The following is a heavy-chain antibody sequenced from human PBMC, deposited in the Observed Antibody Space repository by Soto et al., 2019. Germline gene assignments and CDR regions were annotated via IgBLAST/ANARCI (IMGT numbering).Heavy chain of an antibody. D-gene: IGHD4-17*01. V-gene: IGHV1-69*08. J-gene: IGHJ4*02. CDR2: IIPNNGET. CDR1: GGTLSSYT. Sequence: SVKVSCKASGGTLSSYTFSWVRQAPGQGLEWMGRIIPNNGETNYAQKLQGRFTIVVDTSTSTAYMELNSLRYEDTAVYYCARVGYGDYVDYWGQGTLVTVSS. CDR3: ARVGYGDYVDY.